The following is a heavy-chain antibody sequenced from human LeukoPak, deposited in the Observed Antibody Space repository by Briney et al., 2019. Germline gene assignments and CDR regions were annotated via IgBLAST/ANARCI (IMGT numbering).Heavy chain of an antibody. CDR2: IYYSGST. Sequence: SETLSLTCTVSGGSISSYYWSWIRQPPGKGLEWVGYIYYSGSTNYNPSLRSRDTISVDTSKNQFSLKLTSVTAADTAVYYCARGQLSSNYWGQGTLVTVSS. V-gene: IGHV4-59*08. CDR3: ARGQLSSNY. D-gene: IGHD6-13*01. CDR1: GGSISSYY. J-gene: IGHJ4*02.